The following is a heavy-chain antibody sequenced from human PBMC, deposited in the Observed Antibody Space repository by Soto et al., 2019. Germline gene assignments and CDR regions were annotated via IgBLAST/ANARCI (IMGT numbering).Heavy chain of an antibody. J-gene: IGHJ3*02. Sequence: SETLSLTCAVSVGSITSGGYSWSCIREQLGKGLEWIGYIYHSGSTYYNPSLKSRVTISVDRSKYQFSLKLSSVTAADTAVYYCARGSSHYYDSSGSTRDAFDIWGQGTMVS. CDR2: IYHSGST. CDR3: ARGSSHYYDSSGSTRDAFDI. CDR1: VGSITSGGYS. V-gene: IGHV4-30-2*01. D-gene: IGHD3-22*01.